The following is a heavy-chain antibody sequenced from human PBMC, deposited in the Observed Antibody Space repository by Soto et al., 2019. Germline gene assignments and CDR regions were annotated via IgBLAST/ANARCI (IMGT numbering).Heavy chain of an antibody. Sequence: PXESLKISRKGSGYSFAGYWIGLVRQMPGKGLDWMGVIYPGDSDTRYSPSFHGQVTISADKSISTAYLQWSSLKASDTAMYFCARLPGVRGVFDGFNVWGQGTMVTVSS. CDR1: GYSFAGYW. V-gene: IGHV5-51*01. J-gene: IGHJ3*01. CDR2: IYPGDSDT. CDR3: ARLPGVRGVFDGFNV. D-gene: IGHD3-10*01.